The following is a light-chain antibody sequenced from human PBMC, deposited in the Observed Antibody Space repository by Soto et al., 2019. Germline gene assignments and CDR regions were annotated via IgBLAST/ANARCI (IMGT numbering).Light chain of an antibody. V-gene: IGKV1-9*01. Sequence: IQLTQSPSSLSASVGDRVTITCRASQDINNWLAWYQQKPGNAPKFLIYAAPTLQSGVPSRFSGSGSGTEFTLTISSLQPEDFATYYCQQFNSYPITFGQGTRLEIK. CDR3: QQFNSYPIT. CDR1: QDINNW. J-gene: IGKJ5*01. CDR2: AAP.